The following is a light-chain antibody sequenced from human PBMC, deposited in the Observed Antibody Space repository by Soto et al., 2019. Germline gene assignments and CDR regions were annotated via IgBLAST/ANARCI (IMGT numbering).Light chain of an antibody. V-gene: IGKV3-20*01. J-gene: IGKJ1*01. Sequence: DIVMTQSPATLSVSPGETATLSCRASQTVRNNYLAWYRQKPGQAPRLLIYGTSSRATGIPDRFSGSGSGTDFTLTIRRLEPEDFAVYYCKQYHSSPRTFGQGTKVDIK. CDR3: KQYHSSPRT. CDR1: QTVRNNY. CDR2: GTS.